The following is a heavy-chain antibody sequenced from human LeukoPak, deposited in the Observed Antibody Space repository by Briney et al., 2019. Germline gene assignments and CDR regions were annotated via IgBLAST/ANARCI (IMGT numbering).Heavy chain of an antibody. Sequence: TSETLSLTCTVSGGSISSYYWSWIRQPPGKGLEWIGYIYYSGSTNYNPSLKSRVTISVDTSKNQFSLKLSSVTAADTAVYYCARDYYDSSGYYPFDYWGQGTLVTVSS. CDR3: ARDYYDSSGYYPFDY. D-gene: IGHD3-22*01. J-gene: IGHJ4*02. CDR2: IYYSGST. CDR1: GGSISSYY. V-gene: IGHV4-59*01.